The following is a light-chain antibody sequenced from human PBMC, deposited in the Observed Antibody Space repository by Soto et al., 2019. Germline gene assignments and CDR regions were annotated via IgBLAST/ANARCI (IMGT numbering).Light chain of an antibody. CDR3: QQYDNLPLP. J-gene: IGKJ4*01. CDR2: DAS. V-gene: IGKV1-33*01. Sequence: DIQMTQSPSSLSASVGDRVTITCQASHDISNHLSWYQQKPGKAPKLLIYDASNLEIGVPSRFSGRGSGTDFTFTISNFQPEDIATYYCQQYDNLPLPFGGGTRVEIK. CDR1: HDISNH.